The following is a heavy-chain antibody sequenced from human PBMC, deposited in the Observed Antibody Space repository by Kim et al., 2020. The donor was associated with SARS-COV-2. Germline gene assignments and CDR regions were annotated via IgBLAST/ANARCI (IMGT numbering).Heavy chain of an antibody. CDR3: ARATFYGSGRPDY. Sequence: SQTLSLTCAVYGGSFSGYYWSWIRQPPGKGLEWIGEINHSGSTNYNPSLKSRVTISVDTSKNQFSLKLSSVTAADTAVYYCARATFYGSGRPDYWGQGTL. V-gene: IGHV4-34*01. CDR1: GGSFSGYY. J-gene: IGHJ4*02. CDR2: INHSGST. D-gene: IGHD3-10*01.